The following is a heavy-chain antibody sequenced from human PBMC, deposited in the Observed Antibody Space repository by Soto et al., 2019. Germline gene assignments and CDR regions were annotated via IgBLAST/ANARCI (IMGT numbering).Heavy chain of an antibody. D-gene: IGHD6-13*01. CDR3: ARHGQAVDSSWYTGAWFDP. Sequence: SETLSLTCTVSGGSISSYYWSWIRQPPGKGLEWIGYIYYSGSTNYNPSLKSRVTISVDTSKNQFSLKLSSVTAADTAVYYCARHGQAVDSSWYTGAWFDPWGQGTLVTVSS. V-gene: IGHV4-59*08. J-gene: IGHJ5*02. CDR2: IYYSGST. CDR1: GGSISSYY.